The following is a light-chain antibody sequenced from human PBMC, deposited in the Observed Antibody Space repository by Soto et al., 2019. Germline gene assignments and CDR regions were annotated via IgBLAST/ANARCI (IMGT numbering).Light chain of an antibody. CDR1: QTIYNW. CDR3: QHYNSYPYT. V-gene: IGKV1-5*03. CDR2: KAS. Sequence: DIQMTQSPSTLSASVGDRVTITCRASQTIYNWLAWYQQRPGKAPNLLIYKASSLESGVSSRFSGSGSGTEFTLPITSLQPDDFATYYCQHYNSYPYTFGQGTKLEIK. J-gene: IGKJ2*01.